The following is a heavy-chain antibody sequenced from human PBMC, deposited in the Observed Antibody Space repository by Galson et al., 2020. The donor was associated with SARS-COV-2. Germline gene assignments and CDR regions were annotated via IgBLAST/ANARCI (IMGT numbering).Heavy chain of an antibody. D-gene: IGHD3-22*01. Sequence: SVKVSCKASGGTFSSYAISWVRQAPGQGLEWMGGIIPILGIANYAQKFQGRVTITADKSTSTAYMELSSLRSEDTAVYYCARAGYGYYDSSGDAFDIWGQGTMVTVSS. CDR1: GGTFSSYA. V-gene: IGHV1-69*10. CDR3: ARAGYGYYDSSGDAFDI. J-gene: IGHJ3*02. CDR2: IIPILGIA.